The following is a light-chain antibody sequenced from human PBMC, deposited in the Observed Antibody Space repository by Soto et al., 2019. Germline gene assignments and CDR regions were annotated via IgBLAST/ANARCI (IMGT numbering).Light chain of an antibody. V-gene: IGKV3-15*01. CDR1: QSVSSN. CDR2: GAS. CDR3: QQYNKWPRT. Sequence: EIVMTQSLATLSESPGERATXSCRASQSVSSNLAWYQQKPGHAPRLLIYGASTRATGIPARFSRSGSGTEFTLTISSLQSEDFAVYYCQQYNKWPRTFAQGTKVDIK. J-gene: IGKJ1*01.